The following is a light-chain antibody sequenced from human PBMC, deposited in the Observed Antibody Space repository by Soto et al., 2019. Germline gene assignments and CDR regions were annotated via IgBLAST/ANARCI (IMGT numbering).Light chain of an antibody. CDR2: DND. Sequence: QSVLTQPPSVSAAPGQKVTISCSGSSSNIGYNFVSWYQHLPGTAPKLLSYDNDKRPPGISDRFSGSKSGTSASLAITRLQAEDEADYYCQSYDISLHNYVFGTGTKVTVL. J-gene: IGLJ1*01. V-gene: IGLV1-51*01. CDR3: QSYDISLHNYV. CDR1: SSNIGYNF.